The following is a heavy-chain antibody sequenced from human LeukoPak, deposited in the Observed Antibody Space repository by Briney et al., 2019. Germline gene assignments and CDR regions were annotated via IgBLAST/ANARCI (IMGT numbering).Heavy chain of an antibody. J-gene: IGHJ4*02. V-gene: IGHV3-30*02. Sequence: GGSLRLSCAASGFTFSSYDMHWVRQAPGKGLEWVAFIRYDGSNKYYADSVKGRFTISRDNSKNTLYLQMNSLRAEDTAVYYCAKDRSGSYSAFDYWGQGTLVTVSS. CDR2: IRYDGSNK. CDR3: AKDRSGSYSAFDY. D-gene: IGHD1-26*01. CDR1: GFTFSSYD.